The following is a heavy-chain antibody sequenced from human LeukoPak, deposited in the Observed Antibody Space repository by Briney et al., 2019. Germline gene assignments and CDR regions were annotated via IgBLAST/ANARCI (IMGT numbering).Heavy chain of an antibody. J-gene: IGHJ4*02. Sequence: PGGSLRLSCAASGFTFSTYAMSWVRQAPGKGLEWVPGVNGNGGSTSCADSVKGRFTIFRDNSKNTVYLQMNSLRVEDTAVYYCAKSLYGGCDYWGQGTVVTVSS. CDR3: AKSLYGGCDY. V-gene: IGHV3-23*01. D-gene: IGHD3-16*02. CDR1: GFTFSTYA. CDR2: VNGNGGST.